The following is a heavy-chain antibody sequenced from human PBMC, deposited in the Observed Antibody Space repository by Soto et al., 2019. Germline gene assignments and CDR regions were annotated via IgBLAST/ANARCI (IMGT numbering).Heavy chain of an antibody. CDR2: IYYSGRT. D-gene: IGHD2-8*02. V-gene: IGHV4-59*01. Sequence: QVQLQESGPGLVKPSETLSLTCTVSGGSISSYYWSWIRQPPGQGLEWIGYIYYSGRTNYNPSLKSRVTIAVDTSKNQFSLKLSSVTAADTAVYYWAGGLPVGKGDGMDVWGQGTTVTVSS. CDR1: GGSISSYY. CDR3: AGGLPVGKGDGMDV. J-gene: IGHJ6*02.